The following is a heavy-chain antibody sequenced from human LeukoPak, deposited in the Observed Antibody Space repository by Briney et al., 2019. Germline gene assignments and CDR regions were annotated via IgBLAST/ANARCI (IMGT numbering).Heavy chain of an antibody. CDR2: INPSGGST. D-gene: IGHD2-15*01. V-gene: IGHV1-46*01. CDR3: ARVYCSGGSCYEEALYYFDY. Sequence: ASVKVSCKASGYTFTSYYMHWVRQAPGQGLEWMGIINPSGGSTSYAQKFQGRVTMTRDMSTSTVYMELSSLRSEDTAVYYCARVYCSGGSCYEEALYYFDYWGQGTLVTVSS. J-gene: IGHJ4*02. CDR1: GYTFTSYY.